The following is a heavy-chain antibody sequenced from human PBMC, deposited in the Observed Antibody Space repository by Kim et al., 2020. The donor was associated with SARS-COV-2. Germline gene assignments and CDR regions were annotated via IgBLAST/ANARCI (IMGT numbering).Heavy chain of an antibody. Sequence: ASVKVSCKASGYTFTSYAMHWVRQAPGQRLEWMGWINAGNGNTKYSQKFQGRVTITRDTSASTAYMELSSLRSEDTAVYYCARDGGGSYYYYYGMDVWGQGTTVTVSS. J-gene: IGHJ6*02. CDR2: INAGNGNT. CDR1: GYTFTSYA. D-gene: IGHD2-15*01. CDR3: ARDGGGSYYYYYGMDV. V-gene: IGHV1-3*01.